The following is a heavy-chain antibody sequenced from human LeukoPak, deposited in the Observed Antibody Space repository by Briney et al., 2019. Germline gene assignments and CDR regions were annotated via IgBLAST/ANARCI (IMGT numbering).Heavy chain of an antibody. Sequence: SQTLSLTCAISGDSVSSNGAAWNWIRQYPSRGLEWLGRTYYRSKWYNDYAVSVKSRITINPDTSKNQFSLQLNSVTPEDTAVYYCARAPREFLNYFDYWGQGTLVTVSS. V-gene: IGHV6-1*01. CDR3: ARAPREFLNYFDY. J-gene: IGHJ4*02. D-gene: IGHD3-10*01. CDR1: GDSVSSNGAA. CDR2: TYYRSKWYN.